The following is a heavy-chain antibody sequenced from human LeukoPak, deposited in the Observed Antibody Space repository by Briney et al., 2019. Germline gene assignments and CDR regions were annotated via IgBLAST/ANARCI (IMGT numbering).Heavy chain of an antibody. CDR3: ARAADYYDSSGQYYMDV. J-gene: IGHJ6*03. Sequence: GGSLRLSCAASRFTFSIYAMHWVRQAPGKGLEWVAVISYTGMYEYYADSVKGRFTISRDNSKNTLYLQMNSLRVDDTAVYYCARAADYYDSSGQYYMDVWGKGSAVTVSS. D-gene: IGHD3-22*01. CDR1: RFTFSIYA. CDR2: ISYTGMYE. V-gene: IGHV3-30*04.